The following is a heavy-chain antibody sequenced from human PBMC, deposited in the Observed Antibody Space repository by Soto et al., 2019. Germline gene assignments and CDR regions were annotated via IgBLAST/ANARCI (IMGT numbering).Heavy chain of an antibody. CDR3: ARDITKVTGEFDY. Sequence: ASVKVSCKASGYTFTGYYMHWVRQAPGQGLEWMGWINPNSGGTNYAQKFQGWVTMTRDTSISTAYMELSRLRSDDTAVYYCARDITKVTGEFDYWGEGTRVTVAS. V-gene: IGHV1-2*04. D-gene: IGHD4-17*01. CDR1: GYTFTGYY. CDR2: INPNSGGT. J-gene: IGHJ4*02.